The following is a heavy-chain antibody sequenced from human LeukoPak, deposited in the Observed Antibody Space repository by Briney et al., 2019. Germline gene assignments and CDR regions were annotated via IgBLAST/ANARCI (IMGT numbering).Heavy chain of an antibody. CDR2: IHYDGSNK. V-gene: IGHV3-30*02. Sequence: GGSLRLSCAASGFIFSTFGMHWVRRAPGKGLEWVAFIHYDGSNKYYGDSVKGRFTISRDNSKNTLYQEMNSLRVEDTAVYYCAKRDYLDVWGKGTTVTVSS. CDR1: GFIFSTFG. J-gene: IGHJ6*03. CDR3: AKRDYLDV.